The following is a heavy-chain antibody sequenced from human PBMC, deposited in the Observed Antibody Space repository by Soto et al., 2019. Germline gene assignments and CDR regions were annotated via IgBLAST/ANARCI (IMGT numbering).Heavy chain of an antibody. V-gene: IGHV3-33*01. CDR1: GFTFSSYG. CDR3: ARVRSAEYSSGWYYYYYGMDV. Sequence: QVQLVESGGGVVQPGRSLRLSCAASGFTFSSYGMHWVRQAPGKGLEWVAVIWYDGSNKYYADSVKGRFTISRDNSKNTLYLQMNSRRAEDTAVYYCARVRSAEYSSGWYYYYYGMDVWGQGTTVTVSS. J-gene: IGHJ6*02. CDR2: IWYDGSNK. D-gene: IGHD6-19*01.